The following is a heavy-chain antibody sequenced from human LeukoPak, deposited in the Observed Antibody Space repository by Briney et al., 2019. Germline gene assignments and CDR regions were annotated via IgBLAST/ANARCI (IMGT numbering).Heavy chain of an antibody. D-gene: IGHD6-19*01. CDR3: AKWDSSGWYYFDY. Sequence: GGSLRLSCAASGFTFSSYAMSWVRQAPGKGLEWVSAISGSGGSAYYADSVKGRFTISRDNSKNTLYLQMNSLRAEDTAVYYCAKWDSSGWYYFDYWGQGTLVTVSS. J-gene: IGHJ4*02. CDR2: ISGSGGSA. V-gene: IGHV3-23*01. CDR1: GFTFSSYA.